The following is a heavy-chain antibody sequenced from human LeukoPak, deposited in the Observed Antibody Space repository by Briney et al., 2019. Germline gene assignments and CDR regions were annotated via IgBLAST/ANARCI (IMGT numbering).Heavy chain of an antibody. CDR1: GYTFASYD. CDR2: MNPNSGNT. V-gene: IGHV1-8*03. D-gene: IGHD3-10*01. J-gene: IGHJ3*02. Sequence: ASVKVSCNASGYTFASYDINWVRQATGQGLEWMGWMNPNSGNTGYAQKFQGRVTITRNTSISTAYMELSSLRSEDTAVYYCARPLQNYYYGSGSYNDAFDIWGQGTMVTVSS. CDR3: ARPLQNYYYGSGSYNDAFDI.